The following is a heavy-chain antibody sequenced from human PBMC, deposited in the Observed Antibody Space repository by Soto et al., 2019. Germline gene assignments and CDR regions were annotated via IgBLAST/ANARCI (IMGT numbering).Heavy chain of an antibody. D-gene: IGHD6-6*01. CDR1: GFTFSSYA. J-gene: IGHJ4*02. V-gene: IGHV3-23*01. Sequence: GWSLRLSCAASGFTFSSYAMSWVRQAPGKGLEWVSAISGSGGSTYYADSVKGRFTISRDNSKNKLYLQINSLRAEDTAVYYCAKDFEDSSPPADYWGQGTLVTVSS. CDR2: ISGSGGST. CDR3: AKDFEDSSPPADY.